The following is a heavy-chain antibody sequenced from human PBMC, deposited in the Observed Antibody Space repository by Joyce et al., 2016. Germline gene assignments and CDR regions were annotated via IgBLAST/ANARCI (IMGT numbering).Heavy chain of an antibody. D-gene: IGHD6-13*01. Sequence: DVQLVESGGGLVKPGGSLRLSCAASGFIFSSYTINWVRHAPGKGLEWGSSIRSNSADLYCADSLEGRITISRESAKNSLYLQMNGLRAEDTAVYYGARESSSYSLSSQDYFDYWGQGILVTVSS. CDR2: IRSNSADL. J-gene: IGHJ4*02. V-gene: IGHV3-21*01. CDR3: ARESSSYSLSSQDYFDY. CDR1: GFIFSSYT.